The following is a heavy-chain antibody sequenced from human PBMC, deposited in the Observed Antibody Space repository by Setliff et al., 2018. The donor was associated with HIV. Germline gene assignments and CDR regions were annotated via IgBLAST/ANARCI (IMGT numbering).Heavy chain of an antibody. CDR3: ARVRGRYYYHYAMDV. D-gene: IGHD3-10*01. CDR2: IYYSGVT. J-gene: IGHJ6*02. CDR1: GGSISSHY. V-gene: IGHV4-59*11. Sequence: PSETLSLTCSVSGGSISSHYWSWIRQPPGKGLEWLGYIYYSGVTHYNPSLKSRVTISVDTSKNQFSLKLSSVTAAGTAVYYCARVRGRYYYHYAMDVWGQGTTVTVS.